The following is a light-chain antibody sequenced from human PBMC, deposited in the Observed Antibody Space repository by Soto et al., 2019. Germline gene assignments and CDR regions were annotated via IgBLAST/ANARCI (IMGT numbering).Light chain of an antibody. J-gene: IGLJ3*02. CDR2: EVS. Sequence: QSVLTQPASVSGSPGQSITISCTETSRDVGSYNLVSWYQQHPGKAPKLMIYEVSKRPSGVSNRFSGSKSGNTASLTISGLQAEDEADYYCCSYAGSSTPWVFGGGTQLTVL. CDR1: SRDVGSYNL. CDR3: CSYAGSSTPWV. V-gene: IGLV2-23*02.